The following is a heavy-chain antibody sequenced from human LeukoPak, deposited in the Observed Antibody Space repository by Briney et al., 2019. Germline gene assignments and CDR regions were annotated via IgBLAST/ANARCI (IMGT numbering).Heavy chain of an antibody. CDR3: ARALYSSSWPFDY. D-gene: IGHD6-13*01. CDR2: IYYSGST. J-gene: IGHJ4*02. V-gene: IGHV4-31*03. CDR1: GGSIISGGYY. Sequence: PSQTLSLTCTVSGGSIISGGYYWSWIRQHPGKGLEWIGYIYYSGSTYYNPSLKSRVTISVDTSKNQFSLKLSSVTAADTAVYYCARALYSSSWPFDYWVQGTLVTVSS.